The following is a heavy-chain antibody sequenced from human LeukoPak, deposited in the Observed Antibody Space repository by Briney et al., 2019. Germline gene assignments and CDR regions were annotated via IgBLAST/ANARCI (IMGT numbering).Heavy chain of an antibody. Sequence: ASVKVSCKASGYTFNRFGISWVRQAPGQGLEWLGWISAYDGNTNYAQNVQGRVTLTTDTSTSTAYMELRSLRYDDTAVYYCARDKVFATAGTPNWFDPWGQGTLVTVSS. CDR1: GYTFNRFG. J-gene: IGHJ5*02. CDR3: ARDKVFATAGTPNWFDP. CDR2: ISAYDGNT. D-gene: IGHD6-13*01. V-gene: IGHV1-18*01.